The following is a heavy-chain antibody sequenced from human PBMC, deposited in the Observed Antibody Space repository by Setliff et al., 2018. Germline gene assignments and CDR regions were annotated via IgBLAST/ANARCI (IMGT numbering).Heavy chain of an antibody. J-gene: IGHJ6*03. Sequence: SETLSLTCTVSGGSLSSYNYWSWIRQPAGKGLEWIGQIYTDGSTNYNPSLKRRDTISVAKSKNHFSLKLSSVTAADTAVYYCGRGYGSGSYYKGYSYFMDVWGKGTAGTGSS. D-gene: IGHD3-10*01. V-gene: IGHV4-4*07. CDR1: GGSLSSYNY. CDR2: IYTDGST. CDR3: GRGYGSGSYYKGYSYFMDV.